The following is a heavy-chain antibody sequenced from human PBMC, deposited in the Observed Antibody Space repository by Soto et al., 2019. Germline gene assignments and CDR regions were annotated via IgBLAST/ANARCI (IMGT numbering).Heavy chain of an antibody. CDR1: GGSISSSNW. D-gene: IGHD6-6*01. J-gene: IGHJ4*02. V-gene: IGHV4-4*02. CDR3: ARGSFLGSIAARFLDY. CDR2: IYHSGRP. Sequence: QVQLQESGPGLVKPSGTLSLTCAVSGGSISSSNWWSWVRQPPGQGLEWIGEIYHSGRPNYNPSLKSRVTISVDKSKNQFSLKLSSVTAADTAVYYCARGSFLGSIAARFLDYWGQGTLVTVSS.